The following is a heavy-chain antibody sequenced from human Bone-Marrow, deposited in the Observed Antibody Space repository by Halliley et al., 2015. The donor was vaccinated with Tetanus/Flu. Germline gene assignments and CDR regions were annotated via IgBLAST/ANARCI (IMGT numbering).Heavy chain of an antibody. Sequence: IGYIYHRGTAYYNPSLKSRVSMSVDTSKNLFSLKMTSVTVADTAVYYCARHTPQGVYLDFWGQGIPVTVST. J-gene: IGHJ4*02. D-gene: IGHD3-16*01. CDR3: ARHTPQGVYLDF. V-gene: IGHV4-30-2*01. CDR2: IYHRGTA.